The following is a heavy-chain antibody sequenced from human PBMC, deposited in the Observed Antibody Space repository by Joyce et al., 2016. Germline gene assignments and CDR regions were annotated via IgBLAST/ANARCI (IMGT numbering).Heavy chain of an antibody. CDR2: ISASGINT. V-gene: IGHV3-23*01. CDR3: ATAQQWLVREGF. D-gene: IGHD6-19*01. Sequence: EVQLLESGGGVVQPGGSLRLSCAAPGIRFCLYAMSWIRQAPGKGLVWFSSISASGINTYYSDSVNGRFTVSRDNSRNVLYLHMDTLGAGDTAMYYCATAQQWLVREGFWGQGTLVTVSS. J-gene: IGHJ4*02. CDR1: GIRFCLYA.